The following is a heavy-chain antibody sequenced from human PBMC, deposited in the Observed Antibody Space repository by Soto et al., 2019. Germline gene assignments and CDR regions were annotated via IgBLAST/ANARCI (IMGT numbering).Heavy chain of an antibody. D-gene: IGHD1-26*01. CDR2: IYYSGST. J-gene: IGHJ4*02. Sequence: PSETLSLTCTVSCGSISSYYWSWIRQPPGKGLEWIGYIYYSGSTNYNPSLKSRVTISVDTSKNQFSLKVSSVTAADTAVYYCARRYGGNFDYWGQGTLVTVSS. CDR3: ARRYGGNFDY. V-gene: IGHV4-59*01. CDR1: CGSISSYY.